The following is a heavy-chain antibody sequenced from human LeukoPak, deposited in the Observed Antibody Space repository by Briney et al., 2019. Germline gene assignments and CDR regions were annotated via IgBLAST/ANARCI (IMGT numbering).Heavy chain of an antibody. CDR3: AGSRYYYDSSGYYPNPFDY. Sequence: GASVKVSCKASGYTFTSYGISWVRQAPGQGLEWMGGIIPIFGTANYAQKFQGRVTITADESTSTAYMELSSLRSEDTAVYYCAGSRYYYDSSGYYPNPFDYWGQGTLVTVSS. CDR1: GYTFTSYG. V-gene: IGHV1-69*13. J-gene: IGHJ4*02. D-gene: IGHD3-22*01. CDR2: IIPIFGTA.